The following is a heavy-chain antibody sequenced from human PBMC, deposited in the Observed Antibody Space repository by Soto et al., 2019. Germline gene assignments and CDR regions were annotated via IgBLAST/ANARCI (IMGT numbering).Heavy chain of an antibody. CDR1: AGSISSYY. D-gene: IGHD5-12*01. CDR2: IYYSGST. V-gene: IGHV4-59*01. Sequence: SETLSLTCTVSAGSISSYYWSWIRQPPGKGLEWIGYIYYSGSTNYNPSLKSRVTISVDTSKNQFSLKLSSVTAADTAVYYCARLSVVATTDYYYYGTDVWDPGXSLTVSS. CDR3: ARLSVVATTDYYYYGTDV. J-gene: IGHJ6*02.